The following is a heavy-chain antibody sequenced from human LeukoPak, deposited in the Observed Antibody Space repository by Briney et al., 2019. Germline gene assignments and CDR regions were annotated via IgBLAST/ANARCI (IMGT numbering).Heavy chain of an antibody. Sequence: GGSLRLSCAASGFTFSSYAMSWVRQAPGKGLEWVSAISGNGGTTYYADSVKGRFTISRDNSKNTLYLQMNSLRAEDTAVYYCAKPRDYYGPFAYWGQGTLVTVSS. V-gene: IGHV3-23*01. D-gene: IGHD3-10*01. CDR3: AKPRDYYGPFAY. CDR2: ISGNGGTT. J-gene: IGHJ4*02. CDR1: GFTFSSYA.